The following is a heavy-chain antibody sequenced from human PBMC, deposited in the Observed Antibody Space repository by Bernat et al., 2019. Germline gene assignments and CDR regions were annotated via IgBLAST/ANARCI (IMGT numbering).Heavy chain of an antibody. V-gene: IGHV4-38-2*01. CDR1: GYSISSGYY. J-gene: IGHJ4*02. CDR3: ARVPATARIFDY. D-gene: IGHD2-2*01. CDR2: IYYSGST. Sequence: QVQLQESGPGLVKPSETLSLTCAVSGYSISSGYYWGWIRQPPGKGLEWIGSIYYSGSTYYNPSLKSRVTISVDTSKNQFSLKLSSVTAADTAVYYCARVPATARIFDYWGQGTLVTVSS.